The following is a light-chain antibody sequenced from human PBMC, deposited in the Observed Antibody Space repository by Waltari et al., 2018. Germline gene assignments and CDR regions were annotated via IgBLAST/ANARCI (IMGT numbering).Light chain of an antibody. V-gene: IGLV3-1*01. Sequence: SYELTQPPSVSLSPGQTASFTCSGAKLDSKYVCWYQQKAGRSPVLVIYQDTKRPSEIPARFSGSNSGNTATLTISGTQAIDEADYYCQAWDSNTFWVFGGGTKLTVL. CDR2: QDT. CDR3: QAWDSNTFWV. J-gene: IGLJ3*02. CDR1: KLDSKY.